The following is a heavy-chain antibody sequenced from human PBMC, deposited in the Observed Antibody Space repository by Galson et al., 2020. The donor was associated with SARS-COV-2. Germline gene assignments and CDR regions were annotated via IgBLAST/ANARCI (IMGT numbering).Heavy chain of an antibody. J-gene: IGHJ4*02. CDR2: IYYSGST. CDR3: ARLGLDGNYDFWSGPRGYFDY. Sequence: SETLSLTCTVSGGSISSYYWSWIRQPPGKGLEWIGYIYYSGSTNYNPSLKSRVTISVDTSKNQFSLKLSSVTAADTAVYYCARLGLDGNYDFWSGPRGYFDYWGQGTLVTVSS. D-gene: IGHD3-3*01. CDR1: GGSISSYY. V-gene: IGHV4-59*01.